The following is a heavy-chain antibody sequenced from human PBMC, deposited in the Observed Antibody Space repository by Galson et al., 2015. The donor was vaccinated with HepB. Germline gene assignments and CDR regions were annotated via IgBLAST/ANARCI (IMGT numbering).Heavy chain of an antibody. V-gene: IGHV2-70*04. CDR3: ARSSEWLRLGFHFDY. CDR2: IDWDDDK. CDR1: GFSLSTSGMR. D-gene: IGHD5-12*01. J-gene: IGHJ4*02. Sequence: PALVKPTQTLTLTCTFSGFSLSTSGMRVSWIRQPPGKALEWLARIDWDDDKFYSTSLKTRLTISKDTSKNQVVLTMTNMDPVDTATYYCARSSEWLRLGFHFDYWGQGTLVTVSS.